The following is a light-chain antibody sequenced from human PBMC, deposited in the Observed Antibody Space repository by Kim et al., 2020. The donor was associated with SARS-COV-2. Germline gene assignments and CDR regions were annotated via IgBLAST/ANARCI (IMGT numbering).Light chain of an antibody. V-gene: IGKV3-15*01. Sequence: EIVMTQSPATLSLSPGERATLSCRASESISNNLAWYQHKPGQAPRLLIYGASTRATGIPARFSGSGSGTDFTLTVSSLQSEDFAVYYCQQYNGWHPGDTLGKGTKLEIK. J-gene: IGKJ2*01. CDR2: GAS. CDR1: ESISNN. CDR3: QQYNGWHPGDT.